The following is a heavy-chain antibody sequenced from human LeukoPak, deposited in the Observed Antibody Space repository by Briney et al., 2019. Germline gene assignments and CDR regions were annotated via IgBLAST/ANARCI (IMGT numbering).Heavy chain of an antibody. CDR2: IYYSGST. CDR3: ARHIGYGVDY. D-gene: IGHD6-13*01. Sequence: SETLSLTCTVSGGSISSYYWSWIRQPPGKGLEWIGYIYYSGSTNYNPSLKSRVTISVDTSKNQFSLKLSSVTAADTAVYYCARHIGYGVDYWGQGTLVTVSS. V-gene: IGHV4-59*08. CDR1: GGSISSYY. J-gene: IGHJ4*02.